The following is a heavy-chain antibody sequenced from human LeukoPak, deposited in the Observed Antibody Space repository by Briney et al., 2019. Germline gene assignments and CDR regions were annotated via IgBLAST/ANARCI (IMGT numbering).Heavy chain of an antibody. Sequence: GGSLRLSCAASGFTFSSYSMNWVRQAPGKGLEWVSSISSSSSYIYYADSVKGRFTISRDNAKNSLYLQMNSLRAEDTAVYYCARTHTTSGPWFGELLHPPYYYGMDVWGQGTTVTVSS. V-gene: IGHV3-21*01. J-gene: IGHJ6*02. CDR2: ISSSSSYI. CDR1: GFTFSSYS. D-gene: IGHD3-10*01. CDR3: ARTHTTSGPWFGELLHPPYYYGMDV.